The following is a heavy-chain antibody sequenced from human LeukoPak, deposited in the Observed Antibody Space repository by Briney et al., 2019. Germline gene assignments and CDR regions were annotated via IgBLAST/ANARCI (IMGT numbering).Heavy chain of an antibody. V-gene: IGHV1-24*01. CDR3: ATGFGRDGYNPPADY. J-gene: IGHJ4*02. CDR2: FYPEDGET. Sequence: ASVKVSCKVSGYTLTELSMHWVRQAPGKGLEWMGGFYPEDGETIYAQKFQGRVTMTEDTSTDTAYMELSSLRSEDTAVYYCATGFGRDGYNPPADYWGQGTLVTVSS. D-gene: IGHD5-12*01. CDR1: GYTLTELS.